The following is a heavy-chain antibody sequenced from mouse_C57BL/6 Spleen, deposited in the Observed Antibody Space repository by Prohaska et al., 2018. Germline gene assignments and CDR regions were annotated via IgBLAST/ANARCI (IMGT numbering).Heavy chain of an antibody. CDR3: ARGYDYWYFDV. D-gene: IGHD2-3*01. Sequence: QVQLQQPGAELVRPGTSVKLSCKASGYTFTSYWMHWVKQRPGQGLEWIGVIDPSDSYTNYNQKFKGKATLTVDTSSSTAYMQLSSLTSEDSAVYYCARGYDYWYFDVWGTGTTVTVSS. V-gene: IGHV1-59*01. J-gene: IGHJ1*03. CDR1: GYTFTSYW. CDR2: IDPSDSYT.